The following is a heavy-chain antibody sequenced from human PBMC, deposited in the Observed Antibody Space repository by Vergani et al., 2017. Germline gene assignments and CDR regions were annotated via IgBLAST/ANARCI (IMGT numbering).Heavy chain of an antibody. Sequence: EVQLLESGGGLVQPGGSLRLSCAASGFTFSSYAMSWVRHAPGKGLEWVSAISGSGGSTYYADSVKGRFTISRDNSKNTLYLQMNSLRAEDTAVYYCAKGRAYYDFWSGYYYFDYWGQGTLVTVSS. CDR2: ISGSGGST. CDR3: AKGRAYYDFWSGYYYFDY. V-gene: IGHV3-23*01. D-gene: IGHD3-3*01. J-gene: IGHJ4*02. CDR1: GFTFSSYA.